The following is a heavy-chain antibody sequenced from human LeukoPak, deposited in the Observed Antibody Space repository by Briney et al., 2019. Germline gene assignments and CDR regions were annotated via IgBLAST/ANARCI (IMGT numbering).Heavy chain of an antibody. D-gene: IGHD2-8*02. V-gene: IGHV3-21*01. CDR3: ARGGTGAFDY. Sequence: GGSLRLSYAASGFTFSSYSMNWVRQAPGKGLEWVSSISSSSSYIYYADSVKGRFTISRDNAKNLLFLQMNSLRVEDTALYYCARGGTGAFDYWGQGILVTVSS. J-gene: IGHJ4*02. CDR1: GFTFSSYS. CDR2: ISSSSSYI.